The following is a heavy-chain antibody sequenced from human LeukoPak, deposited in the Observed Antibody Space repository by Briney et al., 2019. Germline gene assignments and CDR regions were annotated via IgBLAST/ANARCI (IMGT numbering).Heavy chain of an antibody. V-gene: IGHV5-10-1*01. J-gene: IGHJ4*02. CDR1: GYSFTSYW. CDR2: IDPGDSYT. CDR3: ARLPPQTPWGTIVGTTNVDY. Sequence: GESLKISCKGSGYSFTSYWIGWVRQTPGKGLEWMGRIDPGDSYTNYSPSFQGHVTISADKSISTAYLQWSSLKASDTAMYYCARLPPQTPWGTIVGTTNVDYWGQGTLVTVSS. D-gene: IGHD1-26*01.